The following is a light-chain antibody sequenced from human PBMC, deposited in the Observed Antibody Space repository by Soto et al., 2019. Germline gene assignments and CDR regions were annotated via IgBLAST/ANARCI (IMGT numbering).Light chain of an antibody. V-gene: IGLV2-14*01. CDR3: SSYDSITMLV. CDR2: EVS. CDR1: GSDVGGYNY. Sequence: QSALTQPASVSGSPGQSITLSCTGTGSDVGGYNYVSWYQQHPGKAPKLMIFEVSNRPSGGSNRFSDSKSGNTASPTIYGRQADDDAVYYFSSYDSITMLVFGGGTQLTVL. J-gene: IGLJ2*01.